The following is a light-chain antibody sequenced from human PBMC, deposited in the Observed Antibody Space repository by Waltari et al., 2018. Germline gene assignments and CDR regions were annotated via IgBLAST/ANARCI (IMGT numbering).Light chain of an antibody. CDR1: HTITTY. CDR3: QQSYETPLT. Sequence: QMTQSPSSLSASLGNRVTITCRASHTITTYLNWYQQKPGKAPKVLISAASTLHSGVPSRFSGSGSGTYFTLTISSLQPKDFATYYCQQSYETPLTFGGGTRVEIK. CDR2: AAS. J-gene: IGKJ4*01. V-gene: IGKV1-39*01.